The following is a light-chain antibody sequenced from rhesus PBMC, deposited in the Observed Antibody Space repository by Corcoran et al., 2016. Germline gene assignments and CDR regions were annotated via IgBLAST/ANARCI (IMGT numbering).Light chain of an antibody. CDR3: QVWYSSSNHPL. CDR1: NIGSKN. J-gene: IGLJ3*01. CDR2: NDS. Sequence: SYDLTQSPSMSVSPGQTARITCGGDNIGSKNVHWYQQKPPQAPILVIYNDSKRPSWISYRFSGSKSENTATLTFSGVEAGDGADYYRQVWYSSSNHPLFGGGTRLTVL. V-gene: IGLV3-44*01.